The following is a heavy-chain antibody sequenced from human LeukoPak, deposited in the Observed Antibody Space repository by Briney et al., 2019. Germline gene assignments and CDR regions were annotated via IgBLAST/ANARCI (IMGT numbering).Heavy chain of an antibody. J-gene: IGHJ4*02. CDR1: GFTFRSYA. D-gene: IGHD1-26*01. CDR3: AIGWGLHRFGY. Sequence: GGSLRLSCAASGFTFRSYAMNWVRQAPGKGLEWVSGISNSGDTTYYADSVKGRFTISRDNSKNTLYLQMDSLRAEDTAVYYCAIGWGLHRFGYWGQGTLVTVSS. V-gene: IGHV3-23*01. CDR2: ISNSGDTT.